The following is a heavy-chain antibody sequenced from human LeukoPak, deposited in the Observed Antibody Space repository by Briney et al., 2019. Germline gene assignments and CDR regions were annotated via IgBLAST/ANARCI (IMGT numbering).Heavy chain of an antibody. J-gene: IGHJ5*02. V-gene: IGHV4-4*07. CDR3: ARDPRASSSWSYWFDP. CDR1: GGSISSYY. CDR2: IYTSGST. D-gene: IGHD6-13*01. Sequence: SETLSLTCTVSGGSISSYYWSWIRQPAGKGLEWIGRIYTSGSTNYNPSLKSRVTISIATSKNQISLKLSSVTAADTAVYYCARDPRASSSWSYWFDPWGQGTLVTVSS.